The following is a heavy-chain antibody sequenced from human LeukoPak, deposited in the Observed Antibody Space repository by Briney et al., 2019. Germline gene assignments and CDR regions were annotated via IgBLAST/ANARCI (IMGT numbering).Heavy chain of an antibody. CDR3: ARDTNSAGAYFDY. D-gene: IGHD2-21*01. CDR2: ISSSSSYI. V-gene: IGHV3-21*01. CDR1: GFTFSSYS. J-gene: IGHJ4*02. Sequence: GGSLRLSCAASGFTFSSYSMNWVREGPGKGLERVSSISSSSSYIYYADSVKGRFTISRDNAKNSLYLQMNSLRAEDTAVYYCARDTNSAGAYFDYWGQGTLVTVSS.